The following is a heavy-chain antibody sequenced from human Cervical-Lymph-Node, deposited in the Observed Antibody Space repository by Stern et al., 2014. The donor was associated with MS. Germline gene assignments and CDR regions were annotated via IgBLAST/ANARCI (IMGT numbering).Heavy chain of an antibody. J-gene: IGHJ4*02. CDR3: ARKTTAKN. CDR2: IKKDGSEK. D-gene: IGHD4-17*01. Sequence: EVQLVESGGGLVQPGGSLRLSCAGSGFTFSHYWMTWVRPAPGKGLEWVASIKKDGSEKYYVDSLKGRFTISRDNAKNSLYLQMTSLRADDTAVYYCARKTTAKNWGQGTLVTVSS. CDR1: GFTFSHYW. V-gene: IGHV3-7*01.